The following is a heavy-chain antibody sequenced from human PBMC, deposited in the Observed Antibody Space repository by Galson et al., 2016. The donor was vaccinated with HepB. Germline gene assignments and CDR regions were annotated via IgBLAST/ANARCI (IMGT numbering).Heavy chain of an antibody. CDR2: IYYSGST. V-gene: IGHV4-59*01. CDR1: GGSISSYY. Sequence: SETLSLTCIVSGGSISSYYWNWIRQPPGKGLEWIGNIYYSGSTNYNPSLKSRVTISVDPSKSQFSLKLSSVTAADPAVYYCARGYYCSSTNGYLHPFDYWGRRTRVTGSS. D-gene: IGHD2-2*01. CDR3: ARGYYCSSTNGYLHPFDY. J-gene: IGHJ4*02.